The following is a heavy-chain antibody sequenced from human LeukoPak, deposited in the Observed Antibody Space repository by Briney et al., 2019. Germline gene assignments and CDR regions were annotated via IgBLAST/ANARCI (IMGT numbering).Heavy chain of an antibody. Sequence: ETLSLTCTVSGGSIGSNTYYWGWIRQPPGKGLEWIGTVYYTGSTYYSPSLKSRATISIDTPKNQFSLRLNSVSAADTAVYYCAREDGAGTYYRDYWGQGTLVTVSS. CDR1: GGSIGSNTYY. D-gene: IGHD3-10*01. V-gene: IGHV4-39*07. CDR3: AREDGAGTYYRDY. J-gene: IGHJ4*02. CDR2: VYYTGST.